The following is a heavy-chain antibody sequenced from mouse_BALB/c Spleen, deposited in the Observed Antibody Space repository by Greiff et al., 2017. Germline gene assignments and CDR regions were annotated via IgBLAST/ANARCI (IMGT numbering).Heavy chain of an antibody. V-gene: IGHV1S137*01. CDR2: ISTYYGDA. Sequence: QVHVKQSGAELVRPGVSVKISCKGSGYTFTDYAMHWVKQSHAKSLEWIGVISTYYGDASYNQKFKGKATMTVDKSSSTAYMELARLTSEDSAIYYCASHSSYGYFDVWGAGTTVTVSS. D-gene: IGHD1-1*01. CDR3: ASHSSYGYFDV. CDR1: GYTFTDYA. J-gene: IGHJ1*01.